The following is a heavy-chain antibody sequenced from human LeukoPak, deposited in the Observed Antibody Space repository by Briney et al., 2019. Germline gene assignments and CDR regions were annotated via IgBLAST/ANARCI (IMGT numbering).Heavy chain of an antibody. CDR2: IIPIFGTA. D-gene: IGHD2-15*01. CDR3: ARVPVCSGGSCYSNWFDP. Sequence: SVNVSCKASGGTFSSYAISWVRQAPGQGLEWMGGIIPIFGTANYAQKFQGRVTITADESTSTAYMELSSLRSEDTAVYYCARVPVCSGGSCYSNWFDPWGQGTLVTVSS. J-gene: IGHJ5*02. CDR1: GGTFSSYA. V-gene: IGHV1-69*01.